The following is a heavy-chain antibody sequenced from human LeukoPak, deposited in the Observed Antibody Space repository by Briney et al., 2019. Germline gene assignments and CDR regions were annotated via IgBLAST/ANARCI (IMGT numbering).Heavy chain of an antibody. V-gene: IGHV4-59*01. Sequence: PSETLSLTCTVFGGSINNYYWSWIRQSPGKGLEWIGYIYYSGSTNYNPSLKSRVTISVDTSKNHFSLKLSSVTAADTAVYYCARVVTTVDAFDIWGQGTMVTVSS. CDR2: IYYSGST. CDR3: ARVVTTVDAFDI. J-gene: IGHJ3*02. CDR1: GGSINNYY. D-gene: IGHD4-17*01.